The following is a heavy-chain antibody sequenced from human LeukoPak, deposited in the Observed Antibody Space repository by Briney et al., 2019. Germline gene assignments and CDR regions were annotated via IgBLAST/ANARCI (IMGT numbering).Heavy chain of an antibody. J-gene: IGHJ4*02. CDR3: AKDSHGDLWFGELNAAFDY. V-gene: IGHV1-8*01. CDR1: GYTFTSYD. CDR2: MNPNSGNT. D-gene: IGHD3-10*01. Sequence: ASVKVSCKASGYTFTSYDINWVRQATGQGLEWMGWMNPNSGNTGYAQKYQGRVTMTRNTSISTAYMELSSLRSEDTAVYYCAKDSHGDLWFGELNAAFDYWGQGTLVTVSS.